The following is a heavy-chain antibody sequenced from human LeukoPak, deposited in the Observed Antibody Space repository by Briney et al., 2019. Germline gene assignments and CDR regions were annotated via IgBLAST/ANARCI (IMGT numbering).Heavy chain of an antibody. CDR2: INQYGSEK. CDR3: ARDGYTGYDYTQPVDY. V-gene: IGHV3-7*01. CDR1: GFTFSNYW. D-gene: IGHD5-12*01. J-gene: IGHJ4*02. Sequence: GGSLRLSCAASGFTFSNYWMSWVRQAPGKGLEWVANINQYGSEKYYVDSEKGRFTISGDNAKNSLYLQMNNLRAEDTAVYYCARDGYTGYDYTQPVDYWGQGTLVTVSS.